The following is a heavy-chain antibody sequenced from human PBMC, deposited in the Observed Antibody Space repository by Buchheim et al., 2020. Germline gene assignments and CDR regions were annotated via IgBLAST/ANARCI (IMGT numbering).Heavy chain of an antibody. Sequence: EVQLLESGGGLVQPGGSLRLSCAASGFTLRSYSMSWVRQAPGKGLEWVSSMSGSGGGTYYADSLKGRFAISRDSSKNTLYLQRNSLRADDTAVYYCAKRGGSTYYFDYWGHGTL. V-gene: IGHV3-23*01. J-gene: IGHJ4*01. CDR3: AKRGGSTYYFDY. CDR1: GFTLRSYS. CDR2: MSGSGGGT. D-gene: IGHD2-15*01.